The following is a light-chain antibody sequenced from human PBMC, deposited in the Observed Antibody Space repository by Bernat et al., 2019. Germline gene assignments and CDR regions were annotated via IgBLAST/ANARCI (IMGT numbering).Light chain of an antibody. V-gene: IGLV1-44*01. CDR2: TNN. CDR1: ASNIGAST. Sequence: QSVLTQPPSASGTPGQRVTISCSGGASNIGASTVNWYQQLPGRGPQLLIYTNNQRRSGVPDRFSGSKSGTSASLAISGLRSEDEADYYCASWDDSLNGPVFGGGTRVSVL. CDR3: ASWDDSLNGPV. J-gene: IGLJ3*02.